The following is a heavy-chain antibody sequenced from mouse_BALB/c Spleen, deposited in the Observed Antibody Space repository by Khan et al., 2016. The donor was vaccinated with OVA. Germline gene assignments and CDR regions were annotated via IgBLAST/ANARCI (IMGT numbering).Heavy chain of an antibody. V-gene: IGHV1-76*01. CDR2: IYPGTNNT. CDR1: GYIFTTYW. CDR3: AREEALYYFDY. D-gene: IGHD1-1*01. Sequence: QVQLKESGAELVRPGVSVKLSCKTSGYIFTTYWIHWLKQRSGQGLEWIARIYPGTNNTYYSEKLKDKATLTADKSSTTVYLQLSSLKSEDSAVYFCAREEALYYFDYWGQGTTLTVSS. J-gene: IGHJ2*01.